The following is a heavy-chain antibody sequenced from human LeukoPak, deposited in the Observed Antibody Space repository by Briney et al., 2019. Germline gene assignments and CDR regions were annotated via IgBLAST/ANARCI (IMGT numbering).Heavy chain of an antibody. D-gene: IGHD3-22*01. CDR2: TYYRSKWYN. J-gene: IGHJ6*02. CDR3: ARDYHDSSGYYRYYYYGMDV. V-gene: IGHV6-1*01. Sequence: SQTLSLTCAISGDSVSSNSAAWNWIRQSPSRGLEWQGRTYYRSKWYNDYAVSVKSRITINPDTSKNQFSLQLNSVTPEDTAVYYCARDYHDSSGYYRYYYYGMDVWGQGTTVTVSS. CDR1: GDSVSSNSAA.